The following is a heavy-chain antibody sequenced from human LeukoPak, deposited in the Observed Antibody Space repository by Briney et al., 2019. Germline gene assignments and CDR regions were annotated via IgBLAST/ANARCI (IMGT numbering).Heavy chain of an antibody. D-gene: IGHD3-16*02. J-gene: IGHJ4*02. V-gene: IGHV3-7*03. Sequence: GGSLRLSCAASGFTFSSYWMSWVRQAPGKGLEWVANIKQDGSEKYYVDSVKGRFTISRDNAKNSLYLQMNSLRAEDTAVYYCARVWNDYVWGSYRYNHVGYSDYWGQGTLVTVSS. CDR2: IKQDGSEK. CDR3: ARVWNDYVWGSYRYNHVGYSDY. CDR1: GFTFSSYW.